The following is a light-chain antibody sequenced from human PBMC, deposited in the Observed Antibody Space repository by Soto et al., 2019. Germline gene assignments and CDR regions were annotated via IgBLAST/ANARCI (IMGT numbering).Light chain of an antibody. Sequence: VLTQSPGPLSLSPGERATLSCRASESISSTYLAWYQQKPGQPPRLLISGASSRATGIPDRFSGSGYGTDFTLTISRLEPEDSAVFYCQNYGTSTFTFGQGTKLEIK. V-gene: IGKV3-20*01. CDR1: ESISSTY. J-gene: IGKJ2*01. CDR2: GAS. CDR3: QNYGTSTFT.